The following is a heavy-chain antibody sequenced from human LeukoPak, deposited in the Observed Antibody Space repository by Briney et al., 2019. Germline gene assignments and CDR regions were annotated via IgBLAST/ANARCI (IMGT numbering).Heavy chain of an antibody. CDR3: ARDRLGGPIDY. V-gene: IGHV3-30*03. D-gene: IGHD3-10*01. CDR2: ISYDGSNK. J-gene: IGHJ4*02. CDR1: GFTFSSYG. Sequence: PAGGSLRLSCAASGFTFSSYGMHWVRQAPGKGLEWVAVISYDGSNKYYADSVKGRFTISRDNSKNTLYLQMNSLKPEDTAVYYCARDRLGGPIDYWGQGTLVTVSS.